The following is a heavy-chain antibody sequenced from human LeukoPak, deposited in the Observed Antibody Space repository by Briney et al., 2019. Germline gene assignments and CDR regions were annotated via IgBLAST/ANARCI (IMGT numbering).Heavy chain of an antibody. CDR2: IYYSGST. J-gene: IGHJ3*02. V-gene: IGHV4-59*11. D-gene: IGHD6-6*01. CDR1: GGSISSHY. CDR3: ASQLGRDAFDI. Sequence: SETLSLTCTVSGGSISSHYWSWIRQPPGKGLEWIGYIYYSGSTNYNPSLKSRVTISVDTSKNQFSLKLSSVTAADTAVYYCASQLGRDAFDIWGQGTMVTVSS.